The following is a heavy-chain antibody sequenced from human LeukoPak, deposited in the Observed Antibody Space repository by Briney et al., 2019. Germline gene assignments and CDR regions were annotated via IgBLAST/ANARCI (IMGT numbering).Heavy chain of an antibody. CDR3: ARDPYCSSTSCHFDY. D-gene: IGHD2-2*01. V-gene: IGHV3-21*01. J-gene: IGHJ4*02. CDR1: GFSFSKHG. Sequence: GGSLRLSCVGSGFSFSKHGLNWVRQAPGKGLEWVSSISISSTYIYYADSVKGRFTISRDNAKNSLYLQMNSLRAEDTAVYYCARDPYCSSTSCHFDYWGQGTLVTVSS. CDR2: ISISSTYI.